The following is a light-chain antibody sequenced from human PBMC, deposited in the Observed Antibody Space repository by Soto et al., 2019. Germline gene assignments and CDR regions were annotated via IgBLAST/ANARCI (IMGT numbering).Light chain of an antibody. J-gene: IGKJ1*01. V-gene: IGKV3-15*01. CDR3: QQYNNWPT. CDR2: GAS. CDR1: QSVSSN. Sequence: EIVMTQSPATLSVSPGERATLSCRASQSVSSNLAWYQQKPGQAPRFLIYGASTRATGIPARFSGSGSGKEFTLTISSLQSEDFAGYYCQQYNNWPTFGQGTKVEIK.